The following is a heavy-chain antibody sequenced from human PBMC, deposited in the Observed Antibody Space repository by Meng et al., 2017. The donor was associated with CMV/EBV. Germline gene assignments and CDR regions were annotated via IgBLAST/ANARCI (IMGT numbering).Heavy chain of an antibody. CDR3: ARVTSRVAGAFDY. CDR1: GGSISSGDYY. V-gene: IGHV4-30-4*08. J-gene: IGHJ4*02. D-gene: IGHD1-14*01. CDR2: IYYSGST. Sequence: GQPQGSGPRTVKPFPAPSLTCTVSGGSISSGDYYWSWIRQPPGKGLEWIGYIYYSGSTYYNPSLKSRVTISVDTSKNQFSLKLSSVTAADTAVYYCARVTSRVAGAFDYWGQGTLVTVSS.